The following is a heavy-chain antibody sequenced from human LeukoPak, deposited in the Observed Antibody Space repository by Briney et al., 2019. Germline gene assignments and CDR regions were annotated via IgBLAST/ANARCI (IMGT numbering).Heavy chain of an antibody. J-gene: IGHJ4*02. CDR1: GFTFSIYS. V-gene: IGHV3-48*01. Sequence: SGGSLRLSCAASGFTFSIYSMNWVRRASGKGLDWISYITGSSNTIYYADSVKGRFTISRDNAKNSLYLQMNSLRAEDTAVYYCARSYSGNSDLNYWGQGTLVTVSS. CDR3: ARSYSGNSDLNY. D-gene: IGHD4-23*01. CDR2: ITGSSNTI.